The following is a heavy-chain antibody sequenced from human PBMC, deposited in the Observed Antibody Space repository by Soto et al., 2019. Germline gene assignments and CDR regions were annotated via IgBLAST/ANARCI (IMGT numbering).Heavy chain of an antibody. CDR1: GGTFSSYT. CDR3: ARGLLTDTDGYIAEYFQH. Sequence: SVKVSCKASGGTFSSYTISWVRQAPGQGLEWMGRIIPILGIANYAQKFQGRVTITADKSTSTAYMELSSLRSGDTAVYYCARGLLTDTDGYIAEYFQHWGQGTLVTVSS. D-gene: IGHD1-1*01. CDR2: IIPILGIA. J-gene: IGHJ1*01. V-gene: IGHV1-69*02.